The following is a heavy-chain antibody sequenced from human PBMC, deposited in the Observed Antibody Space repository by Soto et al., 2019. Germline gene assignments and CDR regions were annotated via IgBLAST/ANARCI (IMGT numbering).Heavy chain of an antibody. V-gene: IGHV3-53*01. CDR2: VYSGGAT. J-gene: IGHJ4*02. Sequence: GGSLRLSCAASGFTVSNNYISWVRQAPGKGLEWVSVVYSGGATYYADSVKGRFTISRDDSRNTLYLQMNSLRADDTAVYYCVTSRSDGNIYFDYWGQGTQVTVSS. D-gene: IGHD1-26*01. CDR3: VTSRSDGNIYFDY. CDR1: GFTVSNNY.